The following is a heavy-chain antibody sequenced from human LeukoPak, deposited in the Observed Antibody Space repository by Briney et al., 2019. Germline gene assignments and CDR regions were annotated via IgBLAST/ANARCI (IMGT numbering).Heavy chain of an antibody. CDR1: GYAFSSYG. D-gene: IGHD1-7*01. CDR2: VGPYNRKT. CDR3: ARGAPRGVWNFYFDY. Sequence: ASVKVSCKASGYAFSSYGIGWVRQAPGQGLEWMGWVGPYNRKTNYSQKFQGRVTMTADTSTNTAYLELRTLRSDDTAVYYCARGAPRGVWNFYFDYWGQGTLVTVSS. J-gene: IGHJ4*02. V-gene: IGHV1-18*01.